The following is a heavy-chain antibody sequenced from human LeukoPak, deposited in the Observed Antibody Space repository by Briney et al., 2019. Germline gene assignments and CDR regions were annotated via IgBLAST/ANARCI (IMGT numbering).Heavy chain of an antibody. CDR1: GGTFSSYA. J-gene: IGHJ4*02. Sequence: VKVSCKASGGTFSSYAISWVRQAPGQGLEWMGGIIPIFGTANYAQKFQGRVTITADESTSTAYMELSSLRSEDTAVYYCARDRVGATLAFDYWGQGTLVTVSS. CDR2: IIPIFGTA. CDR3: ARDRVGATLAFDY. V-gene: IGHV1-69*01. D-gene: IGHD1-26*01.